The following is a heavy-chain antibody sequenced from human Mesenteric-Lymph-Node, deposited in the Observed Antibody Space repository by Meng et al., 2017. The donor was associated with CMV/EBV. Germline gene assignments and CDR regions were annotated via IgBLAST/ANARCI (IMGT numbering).Heavy chain of an antibody. D-gene: IGHD3-22*01. CDR1: GYTLTALS. CDR2: FDPEDGEK. V-gene: IGHV1-24*01. Sequence: ASVKVSCKVSGYTLTALSMHWVRQAPGKGLEWMGGFDPEDGEKVYAQKFQGRVTMTTDTSTSTAYMELRSLRSDDTAVYYCARLLPYYYDSSGYYWFDPWGQGTLVTVSS. J-gene: IGHJ5*02. CDR3: ARLLPYYYDSSGYYWFDP.